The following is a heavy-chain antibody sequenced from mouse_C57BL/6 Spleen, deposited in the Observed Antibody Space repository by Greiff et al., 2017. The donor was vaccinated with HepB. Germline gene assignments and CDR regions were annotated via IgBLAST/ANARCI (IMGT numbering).Heavy chain of an antibody. J-gene: IGHJ2*01. CDR2: IDPETGGT. CDR1: GYTFTDYE. Sequence: VQRVESGAELVRPGASVTLSCKASGYTFTDYEMHWVKQTPVHGLEWIGAIDPETGGTAYNQKFKGKAILTADKSSSTAYMELRSLTSEDSAVYYCTLYTFDYWGQGTTLTVSS. V-gene: IGHV1-15*01. CDR3: TLYTFDY.